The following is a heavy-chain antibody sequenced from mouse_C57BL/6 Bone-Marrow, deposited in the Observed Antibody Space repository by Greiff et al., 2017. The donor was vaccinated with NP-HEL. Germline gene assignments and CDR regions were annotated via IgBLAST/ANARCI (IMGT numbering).Heavy chain of an antibody. Sequence: VQLQQSGTVLARPGASVKMSCKTSGYTFTSYWMHWVKQRPGQGLEWIEAIYPGTSDTSYNQKFKGKAKLTAVTSASTAYMELSSLTNEDSAVYYCTRKFLNWDVYDYWGQGTTLTVSS. J-gene: IGHJ2*01. V-gene: IGHV1-5*01. CDR2: IYPGTSDT. CDR1: GYTFTSYW. CDR3: TRKFLNWDVYDY. D-gene: IGHD4-1*02.